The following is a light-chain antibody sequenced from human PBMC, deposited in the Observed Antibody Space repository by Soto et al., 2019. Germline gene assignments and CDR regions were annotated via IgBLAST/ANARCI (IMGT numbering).Light chain of an antibody. Sequence: VITQSPATLSVSPGERATLSCWASETVGNNLALYQQKPGQAPRLLIYGAYTRATGIPARFSGSGSGTDFTLTISSLEPEDFAVYYCQQRSNWITFGQGTRLEIK. V-gene: IGKV3-11*01. CDR3: QQRSNWIT. J-gene: IGKJ5*01. CDR2: GAY. CDR1: ETVGNN.